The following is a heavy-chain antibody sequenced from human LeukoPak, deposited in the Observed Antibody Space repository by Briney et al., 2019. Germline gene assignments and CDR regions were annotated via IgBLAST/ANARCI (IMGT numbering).Heavy chain of an antibody. CDR1: GYTFTSYG. Sequence: ASVKVSCKASGYTFTSYGISWVRQAPGQGLEWMGWISAYNGNTNYAQKLQGRVTMTTDTSTSTAYMELRSLRSDDTAVYYCARTNITIFGVVTHFDIWGKGTMVTVSS. CDR3: ARTNITIFGVVTHFDI. V-gene: IGHV1-18*01. D-gene: IGHD3-3*01. CDR2: ISAYNGNT. J-gene: IGHJ3*02.